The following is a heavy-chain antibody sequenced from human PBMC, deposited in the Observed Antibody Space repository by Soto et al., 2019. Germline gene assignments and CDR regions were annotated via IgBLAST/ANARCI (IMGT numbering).Heavy chain of an antibody. CDR3: VKDRGRTPRDLGS. CDR2: IIHKGGAT. J-gene: IGHJ4*02. Sequence: PGGSLRLSCSASGFTFSDFAMHWVRQAPGKGLEYVSAIIHKGGATYYADSVKGRFTISRDNSKSTLYLQLSSLRADDTAIYYCVKDRGRTPRDLGSWGQGTLVTVSS. V-gene: IGHV3-64D*06. CDR1: GFTFSDFA. D-gene: IGHD3-10*01.